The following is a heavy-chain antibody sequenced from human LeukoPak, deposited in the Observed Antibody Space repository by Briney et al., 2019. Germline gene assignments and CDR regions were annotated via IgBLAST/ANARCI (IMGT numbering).Heavy chain of an antibody. V-gene: IGHV4-34*01. Sequence: PSETLSLTCAVYGGSFSGYYWSWIRQPPGKGLEWIGEINHSGSTNYNPSLKSRVTISVDTSENQFSLKLSSVTAADTAVYYCARSSIAAAGRNFQHWGQGTLVTVSS. CDR2: INHSGST. CDR3: ARSSIAAAGRNFQH. D-gene: IGHD6-13*01. J-gene: IGHJ1*01. CDR1: GGSFSGYY.